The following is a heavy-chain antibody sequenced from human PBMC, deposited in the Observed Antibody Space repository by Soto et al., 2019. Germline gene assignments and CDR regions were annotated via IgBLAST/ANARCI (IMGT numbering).Heavy chain of an antibody. CDR3: ARGASGYYDSSGYYSPYYFDY. V-gene: IGHV4-59*01. CDR1: GGSISSYY. Sequence: SETLSLTCTVSGGSISSYYWSWIRQPPGKGLEWIGYISYSGSTNYNSSLKSRVTISVDTSKNQFSLKLSSVTAADTAVYYCARGASGYYDSSGYYSPYYFDYWGREPWSPSPQ. J-gene: IGHJ4*02. D-gene: IGHD3-22*01. CDR2: ISYSGST.